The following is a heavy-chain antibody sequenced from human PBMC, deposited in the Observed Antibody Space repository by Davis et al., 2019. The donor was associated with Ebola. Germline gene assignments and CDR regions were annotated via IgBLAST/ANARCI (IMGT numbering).Heavy chain of an antibody. D-gene: IGHD3-3*01. CDR1: GFTFSSYE. CDR2: ISSSGSTI. J-gene: IGHJ6*02. Sequence: GESLKISCAASGFTFSSYEMNWVRQAPGKGLEWVSYISSSGSTIYYADTVKGRFTISRDNAKNSLNLQMNSLRAEDTAVYYCARDPNPLRVLELGMDGWGQCATVTVSS. CDR3: ARDPNPLRVLELGMDG. V-gene: IGHV3-48*03.